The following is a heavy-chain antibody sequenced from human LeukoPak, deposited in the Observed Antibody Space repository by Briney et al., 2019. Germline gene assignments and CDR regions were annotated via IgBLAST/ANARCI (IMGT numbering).Heavy chain of an antibody. V-gene: IGHV4-4*09. CDR2: IYTSGST. D-gene: IGHD3-22*01. Sequence: PSETLSLTCTVSGGSISSYYWSWIRQPPGKGLEWIGYIYTSGSTNYNPSLKSRVTISVDTSKNPFSLKLSSVTAADTAVYYCARRRTLYYYDSSGYSLSNWFDPWGQGTLVTVSS. CDR3: ARRRTLYYYDSSGYSLSNWFDP. CDR1: GGSISSYY. J-gene: IGHJ5*02.